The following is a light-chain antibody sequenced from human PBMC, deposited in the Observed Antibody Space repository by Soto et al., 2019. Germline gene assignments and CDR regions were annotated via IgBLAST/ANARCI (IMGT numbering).Light chain of an antibody. CDR3: QQYDNSICT. CDR2: GTS. Sequence: EFVLTQSPGTLSLSPGERATLSCRAGQSVSSSYLAWYQQKPGQAPRLLIYGTSTRATGIPDRFSGSGSGTDFTLTISRLEPEDFAVYYCQQYDNSICTFAQGTKLEIK. V-gene: IGKV3-20*01. CDR1: QSVSSSY. J-gene: IGKJ2*02.